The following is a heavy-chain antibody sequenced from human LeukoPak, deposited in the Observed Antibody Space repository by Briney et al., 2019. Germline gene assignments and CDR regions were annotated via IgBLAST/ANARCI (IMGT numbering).Heavy chain of an antibody. CDR1: GGSISSEGYY. Sequence: SETLSLTCTVSGGSISSEGYYWSWIRQHPGKGLEWIGYIYYSGSTYYSPSLKSRVTISADTSKNQFSLKLSSVTAADTAVYYCARDPHSGYGTDYWGQGTLVTVSS. V-gene: IGHV4-31*03. J-gene: IGHJ4*02. CDR3: ARDPHSGYGTDY. D-gene: IGHD5-12*01. CDR2: IYYSGST.